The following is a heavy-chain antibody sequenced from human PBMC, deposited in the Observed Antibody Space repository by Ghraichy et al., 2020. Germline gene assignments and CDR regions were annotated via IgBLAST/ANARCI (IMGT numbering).Heavy chain of an antibody. CDR3: ARKRITIFGVVITYNWFDP. D-gene: IGHD3-3*01. V-gene: IGHV4-39*01. J-gene: IGHJ5*02. Sequence: SETLSLTCTVSGGSISSSSYYWGWIRQPPGKGLEWIGSIYYSGSTYYNPSLKSRVTISVDTSKNQFSLKLSSVTAADTAVYYCARKRITIFGVVITYNWFDPWGQGTLVTVSS. CDR1: GGSISSSSYY. CDR2: IYYSGST.